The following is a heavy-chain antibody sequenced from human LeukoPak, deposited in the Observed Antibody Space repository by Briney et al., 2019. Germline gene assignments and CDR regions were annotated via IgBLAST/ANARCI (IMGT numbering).Heavy chain of an antibody. Sequence: ASVKVSCKASGYSFTNKHMHCVRQAPGQGLEWMGIINPRGGDTNYAQKFQGRVTMTSDTSTSTVYMEMSSLRSEDTAIYYCARECCGGWYAHRGIDLDYWGQGTLVSVSS. V-gene: IGHV1-46*01. J-gene: IGHJ4*02. D-gene: IGHD6-19*01. CDR1: GYSFTNKH. CDR2: INPRGGDT. CDR3: ARECCGGWYAHRGIDLDY.